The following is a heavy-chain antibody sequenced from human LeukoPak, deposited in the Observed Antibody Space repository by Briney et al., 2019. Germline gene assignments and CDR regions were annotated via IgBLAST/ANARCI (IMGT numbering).Heavy chain of an antibody. CDR2: INPNSGGT. CDR1: GYTFTGHY. Sequence: ASVKVSCKASGYTFTGHYMHWVRQAPGQGLEWMGWINPNSGGTNYAQKFQGWVTMTRDTSISTAYMELSRLRSDDTAVYYCARAPPSYGDFPRSWFDPWGQGTLVTVSS. V-gene: IGHV1-2*04. J-gene: IGHJ5*02. D-gene: IGHD4-17*01. CDR3: ARAPPSYGDFPRSWFDP.